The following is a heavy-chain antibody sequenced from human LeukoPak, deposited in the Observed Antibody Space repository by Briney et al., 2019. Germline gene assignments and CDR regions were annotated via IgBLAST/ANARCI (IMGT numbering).Heavy chain of an antibody. V-gene: IGHV4-59*08. Sequence: PSETLSLTCTVSGGSISSYYWSWIRQPPGKGLEWIGYIYYSGSTNYNPSLKSRVTISVDTSKNQFSLKLSSVTAADTAVYYCARQRYDILTGHKRSNFDPWGQGTLVTVSS. J-gene: IGHJ5*02. CDR2: IYYSGST. D-gene: IGHD3-9*01. CDR3: ARQRYDILTGHKRSNFDP. CDR1: GGSISSYY.